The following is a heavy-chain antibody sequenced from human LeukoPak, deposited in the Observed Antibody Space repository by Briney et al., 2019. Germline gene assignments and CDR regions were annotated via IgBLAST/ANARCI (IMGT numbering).Heavy chain of an antibody. CDR1: GGSFSGYY. CDR3: ARVDDILTGYHTFDP. V-gene: IGHV4-34*01. D-gene: IGHD3-9*01. Sequence: SETLSLTCAVYGGSFSGYYWSWIRQPPGKGLEWIGEINHSGNTNYNPSLKSRVTISVDTSKNQFSLKLSSVTAADTAVYYCARVDDILTGYHTFDPWGQGTLVTVSS. CDR2: INHSGNT. J-gene: IGHJ5*02.